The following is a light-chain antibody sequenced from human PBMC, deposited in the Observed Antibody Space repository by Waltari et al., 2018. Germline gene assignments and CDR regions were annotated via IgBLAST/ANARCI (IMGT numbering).Light chain of an antibody. CDR1: QSLSSSY. CDR2: GSS. J-gene: IGKJ4*01. CDR3: QNRRNWPLLT. V-gene: IGKV3D-20*02. Sequence: IVLTQSPGTLSLSPGDTGTLSCRASQSLSSSYLAWYQQRPGQAPRLLIYGSSNRATGIPDRFSGSGSGTHFTLIISGLEPEDSAVYYCQNRRNWPLLTFGGGTKVEIK.